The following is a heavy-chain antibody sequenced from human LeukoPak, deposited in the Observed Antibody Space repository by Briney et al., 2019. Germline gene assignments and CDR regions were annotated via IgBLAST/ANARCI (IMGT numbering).Heavy chain of an antibody. J-gene: IGHJ3*01. CDR1: GFTFSSYA. V-gene: IGHV3-23*01. CDR2: ISGSGGST. D-gene: IGHD3-22*01. CDR3: AKDSNSTYNYDSSGYEDAFDF. Sequence: PGGSLRLSCAASGFTFSSYAMSWVRQAPGKGLEWVSAISGSGGSTYYADSVKGRFTISRDNSKNTLYLQMNSLRAEDTAVYYCAKDSNSTYNYDSSGYEDAFDFWGQGTMVTVSS.